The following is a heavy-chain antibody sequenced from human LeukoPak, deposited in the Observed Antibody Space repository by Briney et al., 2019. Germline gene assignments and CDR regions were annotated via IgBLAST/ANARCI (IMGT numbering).Heavy chain of an antibody. CDR1: GFTFSSYA. V-gene: IGHV3-30-3*01. CDR3: ARVSTRARKFDY. CDR2: ISYDGSNK. J-gene: IGHJ4*02. Sequence: PGGSLRLSCAASGFTFSSYAMHWVRQAPGKGLEWVAVISYDGSNKYYADSVKGRFTISRDNSKNTLYLQMTSLRAEDTAVYYCARVSTRARKFDYWGQGTLVTVSS. D-gene: IGHD3-16*02.